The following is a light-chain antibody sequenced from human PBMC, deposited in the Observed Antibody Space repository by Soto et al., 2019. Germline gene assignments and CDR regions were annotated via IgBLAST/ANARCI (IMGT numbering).Light chain of an antibody. J-gene: IGKJ1*01. V-gene: IGKV1-6*01. CDR1: QGIRND. CDR3: QQTLSFPPT. Sequence: AIQMTQSPSSLSASVGDRVTITCRASQGIRNDLGWYQQKPGKAPKLLIFTGSLLHSGVPPRFSGSGSGTDFTLTISSLQPEDFATYYCQQTLSFPPTFGQGTKVDIK. CDR2: TGS.